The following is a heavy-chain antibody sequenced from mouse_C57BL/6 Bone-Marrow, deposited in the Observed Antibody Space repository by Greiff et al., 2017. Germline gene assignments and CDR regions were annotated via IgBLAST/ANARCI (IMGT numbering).Heavy chain of an antibody. CDR2: IYPRSGNT. CDR3: ARSNYDDDGGGYYYAMDY. D-gene: IGHD2-4*01. V-gene: IGHV1-81*01. J-gene: IGHJ4*01. CDR1: GYTFTSYG. Sequence: QVQLQQSGAELARPGASVKLSCKASGYTFTSYGISWVKQRTGQGLEWIGEIYPRSGNTYYNEKFKGKATLTADKSSSTAYMELRSLTSEDSAVYFCARSNYDDDGGGYYYAMDYWGQGTSFTVSS.